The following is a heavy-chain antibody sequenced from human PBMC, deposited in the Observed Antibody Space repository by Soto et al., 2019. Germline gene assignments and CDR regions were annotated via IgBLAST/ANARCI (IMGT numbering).Heavy chain of an antibody. J-gene: IGHJ6*02. CDR1: GFTFISYA. CDR3: ARSRHGSGSYTHFYYGLDV. V-gene: IGHV3-30-3*01. Sequence: QVQLVESGGGVVQPGRSLRLSCAASGFTFISYARHWVHQAPGKGLERVAVISFDGSTEYYADSVKGRFTISRDNSKNTVYLQMNSLRSEDTAVYYCARSRHGSGSYTHFYYGLDVWGQGTTVTVSS. CDR2: ISFDGSTE. D-gene: IGHD3-10*01.